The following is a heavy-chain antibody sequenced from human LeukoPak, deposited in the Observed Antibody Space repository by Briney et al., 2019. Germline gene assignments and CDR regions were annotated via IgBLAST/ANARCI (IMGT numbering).Heavy chain of an antibody. CDR3: ARNLPGTGFDY. CDR2: INPSGGST. CDR1: GYTFTSYY. J-gene: IGHJ4*02. V-gene: IGHV1-46*01. Sequence: ASVKVSCKASGYTFTSYYMHWVRQAPGQGLEWMGIINPSGGSTSYAQKFQGRATMTRDTSTSTVYMELSSLRSEDTAVYYCARNLPGTGFDYWGQGTLVTVSS. D-gene: IGHD3/OR15-3a*01.